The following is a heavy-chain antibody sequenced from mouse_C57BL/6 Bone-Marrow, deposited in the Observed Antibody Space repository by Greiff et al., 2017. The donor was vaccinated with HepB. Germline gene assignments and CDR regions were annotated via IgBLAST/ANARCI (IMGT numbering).Heavy chain of an antibody. J-gene: IGHJ2*01. CDR1: GYTFTSYC. CDR2: INPRNGGT. CDR3: EGSRIKGY. D-gene: IGHD2-4*01. Sequence: VQLQQPGAELVKPGASVKLSCKASGYTFTSYCIHWVKQRPGQGLEWIGNINPRNGGTNYNEKFKSKATLTADKSSSTAYMQLSSLTSEDSAVYECEGSRIKGYGGQGTAPTVSA. V-gene: IGHV1-53*01.